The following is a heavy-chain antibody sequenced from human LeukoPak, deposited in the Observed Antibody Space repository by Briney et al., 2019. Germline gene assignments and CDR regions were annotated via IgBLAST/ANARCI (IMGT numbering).Heavy chain of an antibody. CDR2: IWYDGSNK. CDR1: GFTFSSYG. Sequence: GGSLRLSCAASGFTFSSYGMHWVRQAPGKGLEWVAVIWYDGSNKYYADSAKGRFTISRDNSKNTLYLQMNSLRAEDTAVYYCGRAVRDYMDVGGKGTTVTVSS. CDR3: GRAVRDYMDV. J-gene: IGHJ6*03. V-gene: IGHV3-33*01. D-gene: IGHD6-6*01.